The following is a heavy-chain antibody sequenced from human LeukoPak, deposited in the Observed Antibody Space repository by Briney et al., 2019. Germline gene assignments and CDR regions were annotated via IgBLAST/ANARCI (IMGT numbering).Heavy chain of an antibody. V-gene: IGHV3-7*03. CDR3: AGGTGFIIKD. CDR1: EFTFSSYS. J-gene: IGHJ4*02. Sequence: GGSLRLSCAASEFTFSSYSMNWVRRAPGKGLEWVANIKQDGSEKNYVDSVKGRFTISRDNAKNSLYLQMNNLRVEDTTMYYCAGGTGFIIKDWGQGTLVTVSS. D-gene: IGHD3-9*01. CDR2: IKQDGSEK.